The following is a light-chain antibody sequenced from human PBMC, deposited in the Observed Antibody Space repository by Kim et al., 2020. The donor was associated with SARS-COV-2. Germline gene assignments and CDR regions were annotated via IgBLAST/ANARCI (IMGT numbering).Light chain of an antibody. CDR1: QTIGSY. J-gene: IGKJ4*01. CDR3: QQSYGSPLT. V-gene: IGKV1-39*01. Sequence: GDRVTITCRASQTIGSYVNWYQQKPGKAPKVLIYAASSLQSGVPSRFSGSGSGRDFTLTISSLQPEDIATYYCQQSYGSPLTFGGGTKLEI. CDR2: AAS.